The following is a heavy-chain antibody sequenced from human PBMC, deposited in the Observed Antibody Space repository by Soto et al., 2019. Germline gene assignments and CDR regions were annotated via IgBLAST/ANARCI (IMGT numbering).Heavy chain of an antibody. D-gene: IGHD1-26*01. CDR1: GYTFTSNG. J-gene: IGHJ4*02. CDR2: ISAHNGNT. V-gene: IGHV1-18*04. Sequence: QVQLVQSGAEVKKPGASVKVSCKASGYTFTSNGITWVRQAPGQGLEWRGWISAHNGNTKYAQKVQGRVTVTADISTSTAYMELRSLRSADTAIYYCARAQVRGGVGSYDYWGQGTLVTVSS. CDR3: ARAQVRGGVGSYDY.